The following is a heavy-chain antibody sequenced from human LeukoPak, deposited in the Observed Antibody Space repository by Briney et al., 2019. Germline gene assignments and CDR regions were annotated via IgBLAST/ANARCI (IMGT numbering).Heavy chain of an antibody. J-gene: IGHJ3*02. CDR3: ARQSRDGYNYLPHAFDI. V-gene: IGHV5-51*01. D-gene: IGHD5-24*01. Sequence: GASLKISCKGSGYIFTSYWIGWVRQLPGKGLEWMGIIYPGDSDTRYSPSFQGQVTISADKSISTAYLQWSSLKASDTAMYYCARQSRDGYNYLPHAFDIWGQGTMVTVSS. CDR2: IYPGDSDT. CDR1: GYIFTSYW.